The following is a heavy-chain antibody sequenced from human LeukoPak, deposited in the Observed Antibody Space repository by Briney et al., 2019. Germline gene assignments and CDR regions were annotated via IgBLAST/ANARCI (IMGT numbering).Heavy chain of an antibody. Sequence: SETLSLTCTVSGGSINSDYWSWMRQTPGKGLEWIGYIHYSGSTYYNPSLKSRVTISLDTSKNQFSLKLSSVTAADTAVYFRARRIVRGDYYSEDSWGQGTLVTVSS. V-gene: IGHV4-59*08. CDR3: ARRIVRGDYYSEDS. CDR1: GGSINSDY. J-gene: IGHJ5*01. CDR2: IHYSGST. D-gene: IGHD3-22*01.